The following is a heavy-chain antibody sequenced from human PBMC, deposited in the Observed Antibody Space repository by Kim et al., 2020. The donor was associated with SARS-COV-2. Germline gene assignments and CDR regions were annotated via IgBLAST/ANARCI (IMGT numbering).Heavy chain of an antibody. J-gene: IGHJ4*02. CDR3: AREGPDYGSGSYLDY. V-gene: IGHV3-53*01. Sequence: GGSLRLSCAASGFTVSSNYMSWVRQAPGKGLEWVSVIYSGGSTYYADSVKGRFTISRDNSKNTLYLQMNSLRAEDTAVYYCAREGPDYGSGSYLDYWGQGTLVTVSS. CDR1: GFTVSSNY. D-gene: IGHD3-10*01. CDR2: IYSGGST.